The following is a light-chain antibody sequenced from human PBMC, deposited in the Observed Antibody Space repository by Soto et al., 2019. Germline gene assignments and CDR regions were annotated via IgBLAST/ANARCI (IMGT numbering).Light chain of an antibody. J-gene: IGKJ5*01. CDR1: QSVLSSSNNKNY. V-gene: IGKV4-1*01. CDR3: QQYFITPIT. CDR2: WAS. Sequence: DIVMTQSPDSLAVSLGERATINCKSSQSVLSSSNNKNYVAWYQQKPGQPPKLLIYWASTRESGVPDRFSGSGYGTDFTLAISSRQAEDVAVYYCQQYFITPITFGQGTRLEIE.